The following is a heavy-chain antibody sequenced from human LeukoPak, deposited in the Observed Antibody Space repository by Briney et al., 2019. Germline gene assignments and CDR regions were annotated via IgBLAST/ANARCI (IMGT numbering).Heavy chain of an antibody. CDR2: IHTSGST. V-gene: IGHV4-61*02. J-gene: IGHJ4*02. D-gene: IGHD3-3*01. CDR1: GGSISSGSYY. Sequence: SETLSLTCTVSGGSISSGSYYWSWIRQPAGKGLEWIGRIHTSGSTNYNPSLKSRVTISVDTSKNQFSLKLSSVTAADTAVYYCARETNFDFWSGYYTDYFDYWGQGTLVTVSS. CDR3: ARETNFDFWSGYYTDYFDY.